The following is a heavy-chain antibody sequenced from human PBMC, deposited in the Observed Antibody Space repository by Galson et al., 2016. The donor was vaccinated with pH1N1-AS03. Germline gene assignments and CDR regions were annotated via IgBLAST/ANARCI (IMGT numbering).Heavy chain of an antibody. J-gene: IGHJ4*02. CDR1: GFTFTTCA. Sequence: SLRLSCAASGFTFTTCAMTWVRQAPGKGLEWVSTISASGGSTFYAGSVSGRFTISRDYSKNTLYLQMNSLRAEDTAVYYCVKDGVERAAAGFAYFDYWGQGTLVTVSS. CDR2: ISASGGST. V-gene: IGHV3-23*01. CDR3: VKDGVERAAAGFAYFDY. D-gene: IGHD6-13*01.